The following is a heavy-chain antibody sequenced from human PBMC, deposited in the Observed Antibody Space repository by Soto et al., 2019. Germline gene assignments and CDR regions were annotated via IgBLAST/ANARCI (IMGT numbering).Heavy chain of an antibody. D-gene: IGHD6-19*01. Sequence: SVKVSCKASGGTFSSYTISWVRQAPGQGLEWMGRIIPILGIANYAQKFQGRVTITADKSTSTAYMELSSLRSEDTAVYYCARDSAVAGGIDYWGQGTLVTVSS. J-gene: IGHJ4*02. CDR2: IIPILGIA. CDR1: GGTFSSYT. V-gene: IGHV1-69*04. CDR3: ARDSAVAGGIDY.